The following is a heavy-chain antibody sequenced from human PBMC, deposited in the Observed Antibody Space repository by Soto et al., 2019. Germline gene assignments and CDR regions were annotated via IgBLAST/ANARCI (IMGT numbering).Heavy chain of an antibody. D-gene: IGHD6-6*01. Sequence: ASVKVSCKASGYTFTSYDINWVRQATGQGLEWKGWLNLNSGNTGYAQKFQGRVTMTRNTSISTAYMELSSLRSEDTAVFYCARGSEYSSSLLLRGGNYYYMDVWGKGTTVTVSS. CDR1: GYTFTSYD. J-gene: IGHJ6*03. CDR3: ARGSEYSSSLLLRGGNYYYMDV. CDR2: LNLNSGNT. V-gene: IGHV1-8*01.